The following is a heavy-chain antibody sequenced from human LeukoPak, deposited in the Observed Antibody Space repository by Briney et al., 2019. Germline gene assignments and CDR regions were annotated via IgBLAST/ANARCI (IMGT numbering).Heavy chain of an antibody. J-gene: IGHJ4*02. V-gene: IGHV4-39*07. CDR2: IFYSGKT. CDR3: ASVGHFDY. CDR1: SGSINTSNYY. Sequence: SETLSLTCTVSSGSINTSNYYWGWVRQPPGKALEWIGNIFYSGKTYYSPSFKSRVTISVDTSKNQSSLKLSSVTAADTAVYYCASVGHFDYWGQGTLVTVSS. D-gene: IGHD3-10*01.